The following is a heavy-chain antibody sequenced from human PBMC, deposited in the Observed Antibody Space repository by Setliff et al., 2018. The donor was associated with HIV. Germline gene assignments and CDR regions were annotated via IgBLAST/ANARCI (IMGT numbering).Heavy chain of an antibody. CDR1: GYTFTSYD. D-gene: IGHD1-1*01. CDR3: VRGHRPSNNNWHHWFDP. CDR2: MNPNSGNT. V-gene: IGHV1-8*03. Sequence: ASVKVSCKASGYTFTSYDINWVRQATGQGLEWMGWMNPNSGNTGYAQKFQGRVTITRNTSISTAYMELNSLRAEDTAVYYCVRGHRPSNNNWHHWFDPWGQGTLVTVSS. J-gene: IGHJ5*02.